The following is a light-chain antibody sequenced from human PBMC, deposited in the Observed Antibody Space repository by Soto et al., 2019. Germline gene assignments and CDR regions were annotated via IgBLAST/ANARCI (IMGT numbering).Light chain of an antibody. Sequence: VLTQPPSVSGAPGKTARITCGGNNIGSKSVHWYQQKPGQAPVLVIYYDSDRPSGIPERFSGSNSGNTATLTISRVEAGDEADYYCQVWDSSSDHVVFGGGTKLTVL. CDR2: YDS. V-gene: IGLV3-21*04. CDR3: QVWDSSSDHVV. J-gene: IGLJ2*01. CDR1: NIGSKS.